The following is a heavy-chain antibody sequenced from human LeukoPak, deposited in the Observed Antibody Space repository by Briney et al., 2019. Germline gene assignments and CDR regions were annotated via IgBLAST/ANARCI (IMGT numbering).Heavy chain of an antibody. V-gene: IGHV3-21*06. CDR3: ARTFYDSSGYFPTAFDI. CDR2: ISSAGGYM. D-gene: IGHD3-22*01. CDR1: GFTFSDYS. J-gene: IGHJ3*02. Sequence: PGGSLRLSCVASGFTFSDYSMNWVRQGPGKGPEWVSFISSAGGYMFYAGPVKGRFTMSRDNAKNSLYLQMNSLRAEDTAVYYCARTFYDSSGYFPTAFDIWGQGTMVTVSS.